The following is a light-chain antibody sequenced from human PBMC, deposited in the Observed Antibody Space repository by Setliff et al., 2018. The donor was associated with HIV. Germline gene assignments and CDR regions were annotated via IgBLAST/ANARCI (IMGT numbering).Light chain of an antibody. J-gene: IGLJ2*01. V-gene: IGLV3-25*03. Sequence: SYELTQPPSLSVSPGQTARIPCTGDALPKQYSYWYQQEPGQAPVVVIHRDNERPSGIPERFSGSSSGTTAALTISGVQAEDEADYYCQSVDTSDSNSVVFVGGTKGTV. CDR2: RDN. CDR3: QSVDTSDSNSVV. CDR1: ALPKQY.